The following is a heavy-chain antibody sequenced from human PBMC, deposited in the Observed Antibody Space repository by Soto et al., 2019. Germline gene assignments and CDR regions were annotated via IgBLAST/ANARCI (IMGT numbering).Heavy chain of an antibody. CDR1: GGTFGSQG. CDR2: FIAMLGTP. J-gene: IGHJ4*02. CDR3: ARGAMANFDY. D-gene: IGHD5-18*01. Sequence: SVKVSCKASGGTFGSQGIAWVRQAPGQGLEWMGGFIAMLGTPTYAKKVQGRATISADESLASSYLELRSLRSEDTGVYFCARGAMANFDYWGQGTVVTVSS. V-gene: IGHV1-69*13.